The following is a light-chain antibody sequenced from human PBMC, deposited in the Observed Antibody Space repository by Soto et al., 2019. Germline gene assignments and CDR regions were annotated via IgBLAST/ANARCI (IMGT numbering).Light chain of an antibody. CDR1: SSDVGGYNY. J-gene: IGLJ2*01. Sequence: QSALTQPASVSGSPGQSITISCTGTSSDVGGYNYVCWYQQHPGKAPKLMIYDVSNRPAGVSNRFSGSKSGNTASLTISGLEAEDEADYYCSSYTSSSTLVCGGGTKLTVL. CDR2: DVS. V-gene: IGLV2-14*01. CDR3: SSYTSSSTLV.